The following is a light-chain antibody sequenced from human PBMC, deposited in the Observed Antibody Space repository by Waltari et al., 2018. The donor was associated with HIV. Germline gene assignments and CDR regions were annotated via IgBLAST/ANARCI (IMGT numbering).Light chain of an antibody. J-gene: IGLJ3*02. CDR1: SSNIGSNY. V-gene: IGLV1-47*01. Sequence: QSVLTQPPSASGTPGQRVTISCSGSSSNIGSNYVYWYQQLPGTAPKLLSYRNNQRPSGIPDRFSGSKSCTSASLAISGRRSEDDADYYCAAWDDSLSGQVFGGGTKLTVL. CDR2: RNN. CDR3: AAWDDSLSGQV.